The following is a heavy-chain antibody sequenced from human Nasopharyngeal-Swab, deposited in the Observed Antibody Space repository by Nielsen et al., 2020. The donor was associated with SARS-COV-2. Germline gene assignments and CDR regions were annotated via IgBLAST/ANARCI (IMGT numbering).Heavy chain of an antibody. Sequence: GESLKISCAASGFTFSSYGMHWVRQAPGKGLEWVAVISYDGSNKYYADSVKGRFTISRDNSKNTLYLQMNSLRAEDTAVYYCAKDWAYCSGGSCYDYWGQGTLVTVSS. J-gene: IGHJ4*02. D-gene: IGHD2-15*01. V-gene: IGHV3-30*18. CDR3: AKDWAYCSGGSCYDY. CDR2: ISYDGSNK. CDR1: GFTFSSYG.